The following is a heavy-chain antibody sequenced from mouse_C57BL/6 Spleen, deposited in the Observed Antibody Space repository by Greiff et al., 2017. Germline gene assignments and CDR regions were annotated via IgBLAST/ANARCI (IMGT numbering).Heavy chain of an antibody. J-gene: IGHJ3*01. Sequence: QVQLQQPGAELVKPGASVKLSCKASGYTFTSYWMPWVKQRPGQGLEWIGMIHPNSGSTNYNEKFKSKATLTVDKSSSTAYMQLRSMTSEESAVYYCARSYYGTPAWFAYWGQGTLVTVSA. V-gene: IGHV1-64*01. CDR3: ARSYYGTPAWFAY. CDR2: IHPNSGST. D-gene: IGHD1-1*01. CDR1: GYTFTSYW.